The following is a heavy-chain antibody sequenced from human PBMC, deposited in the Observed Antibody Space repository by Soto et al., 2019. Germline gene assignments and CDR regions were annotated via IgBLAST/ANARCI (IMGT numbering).Heavy chain of an antibody. V-gene: IGHV6-1*01. Sequence: SQTLSLTCAVSGDSVSSNSAAWNWIRQSPSRGLEWLGRTYYRSKWYNDYAVSLKSRITINPDTSKNQFSLQLNSVTPEDTAVYYCARAGGSAYGMDVWGQGTTVTVSS. D-gene: IGHD3-10*01. CDR1: GDSVSSNSAA. CDR3: ARAGGSAYGMDV. CDR2: TYYRSKWYN. J-gene: IGHJ6*02.